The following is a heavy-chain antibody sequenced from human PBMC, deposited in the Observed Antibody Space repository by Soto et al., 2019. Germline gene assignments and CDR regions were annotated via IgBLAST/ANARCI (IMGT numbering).Heavy chain of an antibody. D-gene: IGHD5-18*01. J-gene: IGHJ6*02. CDR1: GYTLTELS. CDR2: FDPEDGET. V-gene: IGHV1-24*01. Sequence: ASVKVSCKVSGYTLTELSMHWVRQAPGKGLEWMGGFDPEDGETIYAQKFQGRVTMTEDTSTDTAYMELSSLRSEDTAVYYCATDSGAMAKLSYYYYGMDVWGQGTTVTVSS. CDR3: ATDSGAMAKLSYYYYGMDV.